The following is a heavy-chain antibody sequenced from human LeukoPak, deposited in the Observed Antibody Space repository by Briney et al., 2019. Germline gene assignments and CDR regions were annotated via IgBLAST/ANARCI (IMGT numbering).Heavy chain of an antibody. CDR2: VNPNSGDT. D-gene: IGHD3-10*01. V-gene: IGHV1-2*02. CDR3: ARDMVRGVITPYYYYYMDV. J-gene: IGHJ6*03. Sequence: GASVKVSCKASGYTFTGYYLHWVRQAPGQGLEWMGCVNPNSGDTNYAQKFQGSVTMTRDTSISTVYMELSRLRSDDTAVYYCARDMVRGVITPYYYYYMDVWGKGTTVTVSS. CDR1: GYTFTGYY.